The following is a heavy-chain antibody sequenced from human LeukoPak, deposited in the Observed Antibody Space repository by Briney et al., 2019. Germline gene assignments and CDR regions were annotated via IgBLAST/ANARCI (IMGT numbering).Heavy chain of an antibody. CDR1: GFTFSSYE. J-gene: IGHJ4*02. Sequence: GGSLRLSCAASGFTFSSYEMNWVRQAPGKGLEWVSSISSSSSYIYYADSVKGRFTISRDNAKNSLYLQMNSLRAEDTAVYYCAKDTEGYFDYWGQGTLVTVSS. CDR3: AKDTEGYFDY. CDR2: ISSSSSYI. V-gene: IGHV3-21*01.